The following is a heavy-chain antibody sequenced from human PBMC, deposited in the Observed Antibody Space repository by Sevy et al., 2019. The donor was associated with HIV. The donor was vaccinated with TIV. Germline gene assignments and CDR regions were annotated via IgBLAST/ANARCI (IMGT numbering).Heavy chain of an antibody. V-gene: IGHV1-2*02. D-gene: IGHD2-15*01. CDR2: INPNSGST. Sequence: ASVKVSCKASGYTFTGHYMHWVRQAPGQGLEWMGWINPNSGSTDYAQKFQGRVTLTRDTSISTAYLELSRLTSDETAVYYCARVLPYCSGGSCYSPYDAFDIWGQGTMVTVSS. CDR3: ARVLPYCSGGSCYSPYDAFDI. J-gene: IGHJ3*02. CDR1: GYTFTGHY.